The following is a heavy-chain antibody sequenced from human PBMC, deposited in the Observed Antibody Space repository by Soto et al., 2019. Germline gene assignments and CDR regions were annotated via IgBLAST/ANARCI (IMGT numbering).Heavy chain of an antibody. V-gene: IGHV3-33*01. D-gene: IGHD2-8*01. CDR2: IWYDGSNK. J-gene: IGHJ6*02. CDR3: ARDRWTNGDYYSYGMDF. Sequence: GSLRLSCAASGFAFSSYGMHWVRQAPGKGLEWVAVIWYDGSNKYYADSVKGRFTISRDNSKNTLYLQMNSLRAEDTAVYYCARDRWTNGDYYSYGMDFWGQGTTVTVSS. CDR1: GFAFSSYG.